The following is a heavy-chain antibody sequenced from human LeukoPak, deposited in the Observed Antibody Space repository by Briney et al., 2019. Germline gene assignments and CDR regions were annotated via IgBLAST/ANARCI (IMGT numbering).Heavy chain of an antibody. Sequence: PGGSLRLSCAASGFTFSSYAMSWVRQAPGKGLEWVSSISGSGGSTYYADSVKGRFTISRDNSKNTLYLQMNSLRAEDTAGYYCAKVGSGWYGVDYWGQGTLVTVSS. CDR3: AKVGSGWYGVDY. CDR2: ISGSGGST. CDR1: GFTFSSYA. V-gene: IGHV3-23*01. J-gene: IGHJ4*02. D-gene: IGHD6-19*01.